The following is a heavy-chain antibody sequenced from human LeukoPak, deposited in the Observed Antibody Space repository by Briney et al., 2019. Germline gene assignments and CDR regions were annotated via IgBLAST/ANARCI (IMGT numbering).Heavy chain of an antibody. D-gene: IGHD1-14*01. J-gene: IGHJ5*02. V-gene: IGHV3-23*01. CDR2: ISASGGNT. CDR3: AKDQRWEPPQYLDP. Sequence: GGSLTLSCAASGFTFSSSAMSWVRQAPGKGLEWVSGISASGGNTYYADSVRGRFTISRENSKNTLYVQMNSLRDEGTAVYYCAKDQRWEPPQYLDPWGQGTLVTVSS. CDR1: GFTFSSSA.